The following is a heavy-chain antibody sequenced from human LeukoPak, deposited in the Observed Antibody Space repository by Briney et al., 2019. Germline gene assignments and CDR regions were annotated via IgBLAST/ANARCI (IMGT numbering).Heavy chain of an antibody. CDR3: ASVRYFDWLLYD. J-gene: IGHJ4*02. D-gene: IGHD3-9*01. V-gene: IGHV4-34*01. CDR1: GGSFSGYY. CDR2: INHSGST. Sequence: SETLSLTCAVYGGSFSGYYWSWIRQPPGKGLEWIGEINHSGSTNYNPSLKSRVTISVDTSKNQFSLKLSSVTAADTAVYYCASVRYFDWLLYDWGQGTLVTVSS.